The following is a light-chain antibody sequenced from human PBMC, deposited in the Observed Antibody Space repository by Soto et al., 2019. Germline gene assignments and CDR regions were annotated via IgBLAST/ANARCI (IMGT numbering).Light chain of an antibody. Sequence: DMVITQSPDSLAVSLGERSTINCISSQSVLYSSNNKNYLAWYQQKPGQPPKLLIYWASTRESGVPDRFSGSGSGTDFTLTISSLQAEDVAVYYCQQYYSPPLPFGPGTNVAIK. J-gene: IGKJ3*01. V-gene: IGKV4-1*01. CDR2: WAS. CDR1: QSVLYSSNNKNY. CDR3: QQYYSPPLP.